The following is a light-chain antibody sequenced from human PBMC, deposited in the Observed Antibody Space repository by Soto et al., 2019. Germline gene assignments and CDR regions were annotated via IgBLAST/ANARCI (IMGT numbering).Light chain of an antibody. CDR2: GAS. Sequence: EIVLTHFPGTLSLSPGESTTLSCRASQSVSSSYLAWYQQKTGQPPRLLIYGASSRATGIPDRFSGSGSGTDFTLTISRLEPEDFAVYYCQQYGSSGTFGQGTKVDIK. CDR1: QSVSSSY. V-gene: IGKV3-20*01. J-gene: IGKJ1*01. CDR3: QQYGSSGT.